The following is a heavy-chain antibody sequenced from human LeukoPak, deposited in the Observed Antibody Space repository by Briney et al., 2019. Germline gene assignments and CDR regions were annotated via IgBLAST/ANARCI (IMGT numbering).Heavy chain of an antibody. J-gene: IGHJ4*02. D-gene: IGHD1-26*01. CDR1: GFTFSSYG. Sequence: GGSLGLSCAASGFTFSSYGMHWVRQAPGKGLEWVAFIRYDGSNKYYADSVKGRFTISRDNSKNTLYLQMNSLRAEDTAVYYCAKDLPPLSGSYSTIDYWGQGTLVTVSS. CDR2: IRYDGSNK. V-gene: IGHV3-30*02. CDR3: AKDLPPLSGSYSTIDY.